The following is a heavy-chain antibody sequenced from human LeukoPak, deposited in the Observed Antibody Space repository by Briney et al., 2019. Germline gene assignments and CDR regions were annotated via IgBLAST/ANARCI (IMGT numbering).Heavy chain of an antibody. CDR1: GFTFSSYA. Sequence: GGSLRLSCAASGFTFSSYAMSWVRQAPGKGLEWVSAISGSGGSTYYADSVKGRFTNSRDNSKNTLYLQMNSLRAEDTAVYYCAKELIVVVPAAAYGMDVWGKGTTVTVSS. J-gene: IGHJ6*04. V-gene: IGHV3-23*01. CDR2: ISGSGGST. CDR3: AKELIVVVPAAAYGMDV. D-gene: IGHD2-2*01.